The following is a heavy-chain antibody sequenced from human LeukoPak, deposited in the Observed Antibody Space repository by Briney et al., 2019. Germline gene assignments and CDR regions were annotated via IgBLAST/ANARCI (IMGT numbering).Heavy chain of an antibody. CDR2: ISASGGST. J-gene: IGHJ5*02. D-gene: IGHD2-21*02. CDR3: AKPIVVVTAIGWFDP. CDR1: GFIFRNYA. V-gene: IGHV3-23*01. Sequence: GGSLRLSCGASGFIFRNYAMSWVRQAPGKGLEWVSAISASGGSTYYADSVKGRFTISRDNSKNTLYLQMNSLRAEDTAVYYCAKPIVVVTAIGWFDPWGQGTLVTVSS.